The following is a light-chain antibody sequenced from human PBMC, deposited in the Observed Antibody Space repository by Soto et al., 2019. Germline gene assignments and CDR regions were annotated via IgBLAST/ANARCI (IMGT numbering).Light chain of an antibody. J-gene: IGLJ2*01. CDR3: CSYAGNTTFK. CDR2: AVS. CDR1: NSDVGNYNR. V-gene: IGLV2-23*02. Sequence: QYALTQPASVSGSPGQWITISGSGTNSDVGNYNRGSWYQHHPGKAPRIIIYAVSKRPSGISDRVSGSKSGSTASLTISGLQPEDEADYHCCSYAGNTTFKFGGGTKLTVL.